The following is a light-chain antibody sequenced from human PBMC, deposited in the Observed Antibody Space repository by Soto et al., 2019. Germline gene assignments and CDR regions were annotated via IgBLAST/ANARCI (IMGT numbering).Light chain of an antibody. V-gene: IGKV1-5*03. CDR3: QHYNSYPIT. CDR2: RAS. Sequence: DIQMTQSPSTLSASVGDRVTITCRASQSISTWLAWYQQKSGKAPKLLIYRASSLQSGVPSRFSGSGSGTEFTLTISSLQPDDFATYYCQHYNSYPITFGQGTRLEI. CDR1: QSISTW. J-gene: IGKJ5*01.